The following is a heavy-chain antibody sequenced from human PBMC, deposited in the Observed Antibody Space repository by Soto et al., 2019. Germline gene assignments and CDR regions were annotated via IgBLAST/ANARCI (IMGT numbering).Heavy chain of an antibody. CDR2: ISAYNGNT. J-gene: IGHJ6*02. CDR1: GYTFTSYG. V-gene: IGHV1-18*04. Sequence: QVQLVQSGAEVKKPGASVQVSCKASGYTFTSYGISWVRQAPGQGLEWMGWISAYNGNTNYAQKLQGRVTMTTDTSTTTAYMELRSLRSDDTYVYYCASGRYYDILTNYYYYGMDVWGQGTTVTVSS. CDR3: ASGRYYDILTNYYYYGMDV. D-gene: IGHD3-9*01.